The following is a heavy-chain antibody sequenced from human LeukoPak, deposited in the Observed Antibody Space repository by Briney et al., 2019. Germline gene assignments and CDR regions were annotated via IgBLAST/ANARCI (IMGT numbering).Heavy chain of an antibody. D-gene: IGHD2-15*01. CDR1: GDSIKSSSYY. V-gene: IGHV4-39*07. CDR2: IYYSGST. Sequence: SETLSLTCTVSGDSIKSSSYYWGWIRQPPGKGLEWIGSIYYSGSTYYNPSLKSRVTISVDTSKNQFSLKLSSVTAADTAVYYCAREHCSGGSCYSIYYYYYMDVWGKGTTVTVSS. J-gene: IGHJ6*03. CDR3: AREHCSGGSCYSIYYYYYMDV.